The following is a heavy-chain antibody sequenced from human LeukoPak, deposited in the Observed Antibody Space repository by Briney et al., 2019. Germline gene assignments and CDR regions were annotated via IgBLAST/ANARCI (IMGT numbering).Heavy chain of an antibody. J-gene: IGHJ5*02. V-gene: IGHV3-11*01. Sequence: GGSLRLSCAASGFTFSDYYMTWIRQTPGKGLEWVSYITSTYTTYYADSVKGRFTISRDSAKNSLYLQMNSLRAEDTAMYYCARDTAGGTFRFDPWGQGTLVTVSS. CDR1: GFTFSDYY. D-gene: IGHD2-8*02. CDR3: ARDTAGGTFRFDP. CDR2: ITSTYTT.